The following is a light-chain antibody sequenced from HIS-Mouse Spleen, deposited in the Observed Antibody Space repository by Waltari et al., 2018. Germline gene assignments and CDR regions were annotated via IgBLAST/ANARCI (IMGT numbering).Light chain of an antibody. Sequence: QSALTQPASVSGSPGQSITISCPGTSRDVGGYNYVSWYQQHPGKAPKLMIYEVSNRPSGVSNRVSGSKSGNTASLTISGLQAEDEADYYCSSYTSSSTFFGTGTKVTVL. J-gene: IGLJ1*01. CDR3: SSYTSSSTF. CDR1: SRDVGGYNY. CDR2: EVS. V-gene: IGLV2-14*01.